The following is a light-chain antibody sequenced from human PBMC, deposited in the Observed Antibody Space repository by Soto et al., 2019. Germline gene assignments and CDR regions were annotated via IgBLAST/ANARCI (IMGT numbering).Light chain of an antibody. CDR2: GAS. V-gene: IGKV3-20*01. CDR3: QQYGRSLWT. J-gene: IGKJ1*01. Sequence: EIVLTQSPGTLSLSPGERATLSCRASQSLGNTYLAWYQQKPGQTPRLLIHGASTRATGIPDRFSGTGSGADFTLTISRLEPEDFAVYYCQQYGRSLWTFGQGTKVE. CDR1: QSLGNTY.